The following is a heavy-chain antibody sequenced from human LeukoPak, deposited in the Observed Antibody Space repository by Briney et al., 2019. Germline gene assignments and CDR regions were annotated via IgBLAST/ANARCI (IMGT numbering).Heavy chain of an antibody. V-gene: IGHV3-30*04. J-gene: IGHJ4*02. CDR1: GFTFSNYA. CDR2: ILYDGSNK. Sequence: SGGSLRLSCAASGFTFSNYALHWVRQAPGKGLEWVAVILYDGSNKYYADSVKGRFTIFRDNSKNTLYLQMNSLRAEDTAVYYCARDQYSNGPYYFDYWGQGTLVTVSS. CDR3: ARDQYSNGPYYFDY. D-gene: IGHD5-18*01.